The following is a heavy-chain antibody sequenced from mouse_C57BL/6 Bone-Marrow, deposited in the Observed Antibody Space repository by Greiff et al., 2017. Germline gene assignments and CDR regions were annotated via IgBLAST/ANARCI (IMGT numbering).Heavy chain of an antibody. CDR3: AREGYSNYPHYYAMDY. D-gene: IGHD2-5*01. V-gene: IGHV1-69*01. CDR1: GYTFTSYW. J-gene: IGHJ4*01. Sequence: QVQLQQPGAELVMPGASVKLSCKASGYTFTSYWMHWVKQRPGQGLEWIGAIDPSDSYTNYNQKFKGKSTLTVDKSSSTAYMQLSSLTSEASAVYYCAREGYSNYPHYYAMDYWGQGTSVTVSS. CDR2: IDPSDSYT.